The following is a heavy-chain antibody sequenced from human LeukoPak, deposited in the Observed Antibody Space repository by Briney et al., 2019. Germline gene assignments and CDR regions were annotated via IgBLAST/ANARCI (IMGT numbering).Heavy chain of an antibody. J-gene: IGHJ5*02. V-gene: IGHV4-31*03. CDR3: ARATGGAAGADFDP. D-gene: IGHD6-13*01. Sequence: SQTLSLTCTVSGGSISSGGYYWSWIRQHPGKGLEWIGFIYYSGSTYYNPSLKSRVTISIDTSKNQFSLKLSSVTAADTAVYYCARATGGAAGADFDPWGQGTLVTVSS. CDR1: GGSISSGGYY. CDR2: IYYSGST.